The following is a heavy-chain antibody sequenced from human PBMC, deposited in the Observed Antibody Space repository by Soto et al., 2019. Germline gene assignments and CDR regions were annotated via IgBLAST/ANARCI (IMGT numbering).Heavy chain of an antibody. CDR1: GFTFSSYA. D-gene: IGHD5-12*01. CDR3: AKPQVDIVATMAFDY. CDR2: ISGSGGST. Sequence: AGGSLRLSCAASGFTFSSYAMSWVRQAPGKGLEWVSAISGSGGSTYYADSVKGRFTISRDNSKNTLYLQMNSLRAEDTAVYYCAKPQVDIVATMAFDYWGQGTLVTVSS. J-gene: IGHJ4*02. V-gene: IGHV3-23*01.